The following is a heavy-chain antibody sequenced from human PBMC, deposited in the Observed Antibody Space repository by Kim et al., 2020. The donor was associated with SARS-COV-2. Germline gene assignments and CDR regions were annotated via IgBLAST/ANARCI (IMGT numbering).Heavy chain of an antibody. Sequence: PSLKSRVTISVDTSKNQFSLKLSSVTAADTAVYYCARAPYGDYVGDAFDIWGQGTMVTVSS. CDR3: ARAPYGDYVGDAFDI. V-gene: IGHV4-31*02. D-gene: IGHD4-17*01. J-gene: IGHJ3*02.